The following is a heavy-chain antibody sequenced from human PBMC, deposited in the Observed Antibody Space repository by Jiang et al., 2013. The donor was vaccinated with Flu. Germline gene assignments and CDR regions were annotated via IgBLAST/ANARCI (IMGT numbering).Heavy chain of an antibody. Sequence: GGSTYYADSVKGRFTISRENSKNTLYLQMNSLRAEDTAVYYCAKGDSSGWYHVLLTDWGQGTLVTVSS. CDR2: GGST. V-gene: IGHV3-23*01. CDR3: AKGDSSGWYHVLLTD. J-gene: IGHJ4*02. D-gene: IGHD6-19*01.